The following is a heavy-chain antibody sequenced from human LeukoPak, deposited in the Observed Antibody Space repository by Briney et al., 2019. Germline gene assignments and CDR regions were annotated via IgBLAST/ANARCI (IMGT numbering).Heavy chain of an antibody. CDR1: GGSISGYY. CDR2: IYYSGST. Sequence: AETLSLTCTVSGGSISGYYWSWIRQPPGKGLEWIGYIYYSGSTNYNPSLKSRVTISVDTSKNQFSLKLSSVTAADTAVYCCARGLGPLAFDIWGQGTTVTVSS. V-gene: IGHV4-59*01. J-gene: IGHJ3*02. CDR3: ARGLGPLAFDI.